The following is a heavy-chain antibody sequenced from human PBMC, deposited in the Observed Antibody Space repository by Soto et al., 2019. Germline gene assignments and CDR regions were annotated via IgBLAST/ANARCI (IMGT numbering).Heavy chain of an antibody. CDR3: ARRGQEGPGLAH. V-gene: IGHV3-74*01. CDR1: GFTFSSYW. J-gene: IGHJ5*02. Sequence: EVQLVESGGNLIQPGGSLRLSCAASGFTFSSYWMHWVRQAPGKGLVWVSRINSDGSSTSYVDSVKGRFTISRDNAKNTLYLKMNSLSVEDTAVYYCARRGQEGPGLAHWGQGTLVTVSS. CDR2: INSDGSST.